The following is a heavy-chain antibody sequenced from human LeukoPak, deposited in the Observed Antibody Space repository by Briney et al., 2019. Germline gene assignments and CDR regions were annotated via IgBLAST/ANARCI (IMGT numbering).Heavy chain of an antibody. CDR1: GGSISSYY. D-gene: IGHD4-17*01. J-gene: IGHJ3*02. V-gene: IGHV4-4*07. Sequence: SETLSLTCTVSGGSISSYYWSWIRQPAGKGLEWIGRIYTSGSTNYNPSLKSRVTMSVDTSKNQFSLKLSSVTAADTAVYYCARDIDYGDPDAFDIWGQGTMVTVSS. CDR3: ARDIDYGDPDAFDI. CDR2: IYTSGST.